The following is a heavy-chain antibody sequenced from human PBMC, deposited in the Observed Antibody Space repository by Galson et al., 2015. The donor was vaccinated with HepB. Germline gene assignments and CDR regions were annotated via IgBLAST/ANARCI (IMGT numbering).Heavy chain of an antibody. CDR2: IWYDGSNK. Sequence: SLRLSCAASGFTFSSYGMHWVRQAPGKGLEWVAVIWYDGSNKYYADSVKGRFTISRDSFKKMVYLQMNSLRAEDTAVYYCARDRVLRSLGYWYFDLWGRGTLVPVSS. CDR1: GFTFSSYG. J-gene: IGHJ2*01. V-gene: IGHV3-33*08. D-gene: IGHD4-17*01. CDR3: ARDRVLRSLGYWYFDL.